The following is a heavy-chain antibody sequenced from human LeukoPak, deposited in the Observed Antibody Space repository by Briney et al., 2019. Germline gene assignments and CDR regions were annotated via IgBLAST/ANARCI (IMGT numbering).Heavy chain of an antibody. J-gene: IGHJ6*03. CDR1: GGSISSGGYY. CDR3: ARVSRDGYNDYYYMDV. V-gene: IGHV4-31*03. CDR2: IYYSGST. D-gene: IGHD5-24*01. Sequence: PSQTLSLTCTVSGGSISSGGYYWSWIRQHPGKGLEWIGYIYYSGSTYYNPSLKSRVTISVDTSKNQFPLKLSSVTAADTAVYYCARVSRDGYNDYYYMDVWGKGTTVTVSS.